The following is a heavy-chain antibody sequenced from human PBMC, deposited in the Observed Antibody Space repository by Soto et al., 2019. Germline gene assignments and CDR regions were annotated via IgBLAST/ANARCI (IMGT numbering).Heavy chain of an antibody. Sequence: EVPLVESGGGLVQPGGSLRLSCAASGFIVSTNYMSWVRQAPGMGLEWVSGVYTGGTTYYADSVKGRFTISRDSSKHTRYLQMNSLGAEDTAVYDCARGSSGWSHYGMDVWGQGTTVTVSS. V-gene: IGHV3-66*01. CDR1: GFIVSTNY. CDR2: VYTGGTT. CDR3: ARGSSGWSHYGMDV. J-gene: IGHJ6*02. D-gene: IGHD6-19*01.